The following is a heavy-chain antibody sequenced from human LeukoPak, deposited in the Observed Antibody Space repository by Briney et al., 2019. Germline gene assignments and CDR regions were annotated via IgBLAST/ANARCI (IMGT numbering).Heavy chain of an antibody. CDR2: VHYSRST. CDR1: GGSIRSYY. CDR3: ATSGWYLLPGVY. D-gene: IGHD6-19*01. J-gene: IGHJ4*02. Sequence: SETLSLTCTVSGGSIRSYYWSWIRQPPGKGLEWIGYVHYSRSTNYNPSLKSRVTISVDTSKNQFSLNLSSVTAADTAVYYCATSGWYLLPGVYWGQGTLVTVSS. V-gene: IGHV4-59*08.